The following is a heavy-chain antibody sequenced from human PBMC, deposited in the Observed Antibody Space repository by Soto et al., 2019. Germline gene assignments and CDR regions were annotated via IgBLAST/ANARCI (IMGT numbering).Heavy chain of an antibody. CDR3: ARALPYSSSGDS. V-gene: IGHV1-18*01. Sequence: QVQLVQSGAEVKKPGASVRVSCKASGYTFTTYGISWVRQAPGQGLEWVGWISASNGNIYYGQKFQGRVTMTTDSFTSTAYMELSSLTSDDTAVYYCARALPYSSSGDSWGRGTRVTVSS. D-gene: IGHD6-13*01. CDR2: ISASNGNI. J-gene: IGHJ4*02. CDR1: GYTFTTYG.